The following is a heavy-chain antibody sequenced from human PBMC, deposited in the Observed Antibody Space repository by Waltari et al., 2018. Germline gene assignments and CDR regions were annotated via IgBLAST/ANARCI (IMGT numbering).Heavy chain of an antibody. J-gene: IGHJ4*02. CDR3: AKDTDWYLDY. CDR2: IYSGGRT. Sequence: EVQLLESGGGLVQPGGSLRLSCAASGFTFSSSAMSWVRQAPGKGLEWVSVIYSGGRTSYADSVKGRFTVSNDYSKDTIYLQMDSLRADDTAVYYCAKDTDWYLDYWGQGTLVTVSS. CDR1: GFTFSSSA. D-gene: IGHD2-21*01. V-gene: IGHV3-23*03.